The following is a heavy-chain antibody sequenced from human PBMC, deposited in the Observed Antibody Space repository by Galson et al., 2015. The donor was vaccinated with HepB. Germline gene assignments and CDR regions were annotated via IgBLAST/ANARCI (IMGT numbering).Heavy chain of an antibody. Sequence: CTVSGGSISSGSYYWSWIRQPAGKGLEWIGRIYTSGSTNYNPSLKSRVTMSVDTSKNQFSLKLSSVTAADTAVYYCARVLYSSSWPPGAYYYYMDVWGKGTTVTVSS. CDR2: IYTSGST. V-gene: IGHV4-61*02. CDR3: ARVLYSSSWPPGAYYYYMDV. CDR1: GGSISSGSYY. D-gene: IGHD6-13*01. J-gene: IGHJ6*03.